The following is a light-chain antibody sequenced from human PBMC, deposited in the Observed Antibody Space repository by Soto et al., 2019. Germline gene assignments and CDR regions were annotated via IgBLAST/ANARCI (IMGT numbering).Light chain of an antibody. J-gene: IGKJ1*01. Sequence: IQMTQSPSTLSAAVGDRVTITCRASQSLSSWLAWYQQKPGKAPKLLIYKASSLESGVPSRFSGSGSGTEFTLTISRLQPDDFATYYCLQYNSYPWAFGQGTKV. CDR2: KAS. V-gene: IGKV1-5*03. CDR1: QSLSSW. CDR3: LQYNSYPWA.